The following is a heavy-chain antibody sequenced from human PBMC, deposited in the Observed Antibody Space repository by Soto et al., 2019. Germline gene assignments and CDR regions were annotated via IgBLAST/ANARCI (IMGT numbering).Heavy chain of an antibody. Sequence: GASVKVSCKASGGTFSSYAISWVRQAPGQGLEWMGGIIPIFGTANYAQKFQGRVTITADKSTSTAYMELSSLRSEDTAVYYCASSTYYYDSSGYYHFDYWGQGTLVTVSS. CDR2: IIPIFGTA. CDR1: GGTFSSYA. D-gene: IGHD3-22*01. CDR3: ASSTYYYDSSGYYHFDY. J-gene: IGHJ4*02. V-gene: IGHV1-69*06.